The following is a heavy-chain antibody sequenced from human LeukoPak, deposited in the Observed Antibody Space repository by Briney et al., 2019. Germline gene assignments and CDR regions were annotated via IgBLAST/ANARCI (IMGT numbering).Heavy chain of an antibody. CDR1: GYTFTSYG. J-gene: IGHJ4*02. D-gene: IGHD6-13*01. Sequence: ASVKVSCKASGYTFTSYGINWVRQAPGQGLEWMGWISANNGKTNYAQNLQGRVTLTRDTSISTAYMELSSLRSDDTAFYYCARAPMGAAALYWGQGTLVTVSS. CDR2: ISANNGKT. V-gene: IGHV1-18*01. CDR3: ARAPMGAAALY.